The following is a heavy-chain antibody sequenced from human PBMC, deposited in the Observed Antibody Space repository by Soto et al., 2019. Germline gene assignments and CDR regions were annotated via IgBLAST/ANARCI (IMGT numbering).Heavy chain of an antibody. CDR3: VRGPRGIAAANWFDP. Sequence: ASVKVSCKASGYTFTSYYMHWVRQAPGQGLEWMGIINPSGGSTSYAQKFQGRVTMTRDTSTSTVYMELSSLRSEDTAVYYCVRGPRGIAAANWFDPWGQGTLVTVSS. CDR2: INPSGGST. D-gene: IGHD6-25*01. J-gene: IGHJ5*02. V-gene: IGHV1-46*03. CDR1: GYTFTSYY.